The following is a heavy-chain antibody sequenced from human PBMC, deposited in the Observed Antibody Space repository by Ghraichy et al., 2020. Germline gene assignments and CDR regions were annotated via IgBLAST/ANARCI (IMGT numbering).Heavy chain of an antibody. J-gene: IGHJ4*02. CDR3: ARVGIVQPTY. CDR2: INTDGRTT. CDR1: GFTFSNYW. Sequence: RGSLRLSCATSGFTFSNYWMHWVRQAPGKGLVLVSHINTDGRTTIYADSVKGRFTIARDNAKNTLYLQMNSLRADDTAVYYCARVGIVQPTYWGQGSLVTVSS. V-gene: IGHV3-74*01. D-gene: IGHD1-26*01.